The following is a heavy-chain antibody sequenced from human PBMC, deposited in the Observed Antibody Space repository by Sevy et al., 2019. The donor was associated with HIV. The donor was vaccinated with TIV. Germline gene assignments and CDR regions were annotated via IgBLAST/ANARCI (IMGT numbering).Heavy chain of an antibody. CDR2: IRYDGSNK. CDR1: GFTFSSYG. J-gene: IGHJ4*02. V-gene: IGHV3-30*02. Sequence: GGSLRLSCAASGFTFSSYGMHWVRQAPGKGLEWEAFIRYDGSNKYYADSVKGRFTISRDNSKSTLYLQMNSLRAEDTAVYYCATESGYSSGWYQYFDYWGQGTLVTVSS. D-gene: IGHD6-19*01. CDR3: ATESGYSSGWYQYFDY.